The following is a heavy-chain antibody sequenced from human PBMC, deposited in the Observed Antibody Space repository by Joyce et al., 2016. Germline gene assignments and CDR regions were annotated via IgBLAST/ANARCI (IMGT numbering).Heavy chain of an antibody. CDR1: GFTFDSYA. Sequence: EVQLLESGGGFVQPGGSLRLSCAASGFTFDSYAMSWVRQAPGKGLEWVSTITGRGGSTDYAASVEGRFTISRDNSENTLYLQMHSLRVEDTAVYYCAKEGYYPLDYWVQGTLVTVSP. V-gene: IGHV3-23*01. CDR3: AKEGYYPLDY. J-gene: IGHJ4*02. CDR2: ITGRGGST. D-gene: IGHD3-3*01.